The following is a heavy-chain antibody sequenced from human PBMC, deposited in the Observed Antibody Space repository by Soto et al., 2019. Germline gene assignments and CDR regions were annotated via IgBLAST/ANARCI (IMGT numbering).Heavy chain of an antibody. CDR3: VREVCRGGCYSDY. D-gene: IGHD2-15*01. Sequence: EVQLVESGGDLVQPGGSLRLSCAASGFTFSINSMNWVRQAPGKGLEWVSYIDSKSGTIYYADSVKGRFTISRDNARNALYLQMNSLRAEDTAVYYCVREVCRGGCYSDYWGQGTLVTVSS. CDR1: GFTFSINS. V-gene: IGHV3-48*01. CDR2: IDSKSGTI. J-gene: IGHJ4*02.